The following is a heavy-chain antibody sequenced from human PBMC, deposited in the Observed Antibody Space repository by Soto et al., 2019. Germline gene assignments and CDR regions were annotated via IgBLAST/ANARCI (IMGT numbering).Heavy chain of an antibody. D-gene: IGHD3-10*01. CDR2: INTGNGNT. CDR3: ARVVGSEIFHFFDY. CDR1: GYNFTTYP. V-gene: IGHV1-3*04. Sequence: QVQLVQSGAEVKKPGASVKVSCKASGYNFTTYPTHWVRQAPGQRLEWMGWINTGNGNTKYSQKFQGRVSFTRDTSASTVYMDLSSLRSADTAVYYCARVVGSEIFHFFDYWGQGTLVTVSS. J-gene: IGHJ4*02.